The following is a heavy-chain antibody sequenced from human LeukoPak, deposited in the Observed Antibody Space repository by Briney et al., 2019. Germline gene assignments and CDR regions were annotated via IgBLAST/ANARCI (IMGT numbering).Heavy chain of an antibody. CDR1: GGSISSSSYY. V-gene: IGHV4-39*07. D-gene: IGHD6-19*01. J-gene: IGHJ4*02. CDR3: ARGLGWFLD. Sequence: PSETLSLTCTVSGGSISSSSYYWGWIRQPPGKGLEYIGSIYYTGTTYSNPSLKSRVTMSVDTSKNQFSLQLTSVTAADTAVYYCARGLGWFLDWGQGTLVTASS. CDR2: IYYTGTT.